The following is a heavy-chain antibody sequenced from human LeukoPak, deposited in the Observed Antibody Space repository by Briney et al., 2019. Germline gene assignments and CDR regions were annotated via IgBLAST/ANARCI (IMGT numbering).Heavy chain of an antibody. Sequence: GGSLRLSCAASGFTFSDYYMSWIRQAPGKGLEWVSYISSSGSTIYYADSVKGRFTISRDNAKNSLYLQMNSLRAEDTAVYYCARDQDLGYCSSTSCYISDYWGQGTLVTVSS. D-gene: IGHD2-2*02. CDR3: ARDQDLGYCSSTSCYISDY. J-gene: IGHJ4*02. V-gene: IGHV3-11*01. CDR2: ISSSGSTI. CDR1: GFTFSDYY.